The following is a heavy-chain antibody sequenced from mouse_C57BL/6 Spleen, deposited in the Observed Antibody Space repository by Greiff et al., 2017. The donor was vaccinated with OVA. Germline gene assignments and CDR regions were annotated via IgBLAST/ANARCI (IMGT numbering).Heavy chain of an antibody. V-gene: IGHV5-17*01. D-gene: IGHD1-1*01. Sequence: EVQLQESGGGLVKPGGSLKLSCAASGFTFSDYGMHWVRQAPEKGLEWVAYISSGSSTIYYADTVKGRFTISRDNAKNTLILQMTSLRSEDTAMYYCARISTVVAPFDYWGQGTTLTVSS. CDR1: GFTFSDYG. J-gene: IGHJ2*01. CDR3: ARISTVVAPFDY. CDR2: ISSGSSTI.